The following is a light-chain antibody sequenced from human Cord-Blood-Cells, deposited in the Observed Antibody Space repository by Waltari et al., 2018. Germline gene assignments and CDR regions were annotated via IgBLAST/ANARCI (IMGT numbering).Light chain of an antibody. CDR1: QSVLYSSNKKNY. J-gene: IGKJ3*01. CDR3: QQYYSTPFT. V-gene: IGKV4-1*01. CDR2: WAS. Sequence: DTVMTPSPHSLAASLGEGATIKCEARQSVLYSSNKKNYLPWYQQKPGQPPKLIIYWASTRESGVPDRFSGSGSGTDFTLTISSLQAEDVAVYYCQQYYSTPFTFGPGTKVDIK.